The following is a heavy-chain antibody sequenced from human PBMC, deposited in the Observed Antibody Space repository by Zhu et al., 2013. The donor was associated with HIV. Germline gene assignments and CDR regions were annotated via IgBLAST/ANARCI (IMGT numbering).Heavy chain of an antibody. V-gene: IGHV4-34*01. CDR1: GGSFSGYY. J-gene: IGHJ4*02. CDR3: ARVGRVVVTAPYYFDY. Sequence: VQLQQWGAGLLKPSETLSLTCAVYGGSFSGYYWSWIRQPPGKGLEWIGEINHSGSTNYNPSLKSRVTISVDTSKNQFSLKLSSVTAADTAVYYCARVGRVVVTAPYYFDYWGQGTLVTVSS. D-gene: IGHD2-21*02. CDR2: INHSGST.